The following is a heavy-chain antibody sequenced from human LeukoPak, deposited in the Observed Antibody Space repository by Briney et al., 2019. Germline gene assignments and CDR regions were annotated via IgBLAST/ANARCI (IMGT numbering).Heavy chain of an antibody. CDR2: IKKKADGGTA. J-gene: IGHJ4*02. CDR3: VTELPGSRVTFDY. Sequence: GGSLRLSCVGSGFSVNDAWMSWVRQAPGKGLEWVGRIKKKADGGTADHAAPVKGRFTVSSDDSKNTLYLQMNSLKAEDTAMYYCVTELPGSRVTFDYWGQGTLVTVSS. V-gene: IGHV3-15*01. CDR1: GFSVNDAW. D-gene: IGHD1-14*01.